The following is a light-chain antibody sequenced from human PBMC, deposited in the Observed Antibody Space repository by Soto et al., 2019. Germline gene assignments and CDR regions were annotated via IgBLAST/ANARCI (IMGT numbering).Light chain of an antibody. CDR3: CSYAGSDRWV. Sequence: QSAVTQPPSASGSPGQSVTISCTGTSSDVGRFNYVSWYQQHPGKAPKLMIYEVTKRPSGVPDRFSGSKSGNTASLTVSGLQAEDEADYYCCSYAGSDRWVFGGGTKLTVL. CDR1: SSDVGRFNY. J-gene: IGLJ3*02. V-gene: IGLV2-8*01. CDR2: EVT.